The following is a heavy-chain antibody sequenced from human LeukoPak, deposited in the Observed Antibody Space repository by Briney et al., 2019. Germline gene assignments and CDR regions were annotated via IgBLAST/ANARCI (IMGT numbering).Heavy chain of an antibody. V-gene: IGHV1-2*06. Sequence: ASVKVSCKASGYTFTGYYLHWVRQAPGQGLEWMGRINPNNGVTTYAQKFQDRVTMTRDTSISTAYMELSRLTSDDSAVYYCARGHDNWFDPWGQGTLVIVSS. J-gene: IGHJ5*02. CDR3: ARGHDNWFDP. CDR1: GYTFTGYY. CDR2: INPNNGVT.